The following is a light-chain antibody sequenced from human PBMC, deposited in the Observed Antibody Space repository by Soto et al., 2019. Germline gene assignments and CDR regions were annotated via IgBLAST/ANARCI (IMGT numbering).Light chain of an antibody. J-gene: IGKJ4*01. Sequence: EIQSKQCTSSLSASLGDRVTITFRASQSISNFLNWFQHKPGKAPKVLISAASTLQSGVPSRFSGSVSGTDFTLTISSRQPEDSASYYCQQYYNSGLTFGGGAKVDI. CDR2: AAS. V-gene: IGKV1-39*01. CDR1: QSISNF. CDR3: QQYYNSGLT.